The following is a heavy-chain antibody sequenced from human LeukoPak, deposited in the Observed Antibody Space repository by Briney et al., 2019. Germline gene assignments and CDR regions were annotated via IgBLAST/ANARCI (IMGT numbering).Heavy chain of an antibody. CDR2: INPSGGST. D-gene: IGHD6-19*01. CDR1: GYTFPSYY. J-gene: IGHJ4*02. Sequence: ASVKVSCKASGYTFPSYYMHWVRQAPGQGLEWMGIINPSGGSTSYAQKFQGRVTMTRDTSTSTVYMELSSLRSEDTAVYYCARAVAGVGFDYWGQGTLVTVSS. V-gene: IGHV1-46*01. CDR3: ARAVAGVGFDY.